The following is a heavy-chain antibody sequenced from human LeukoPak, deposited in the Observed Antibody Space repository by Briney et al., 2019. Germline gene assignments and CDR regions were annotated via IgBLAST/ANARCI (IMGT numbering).Heavy chain of an antibody. CDR1: GFTFSDYW. V-gene: IGHV3-7*05. D-gene: IGHD1-14*01. Sequence: VGSLRLSCAASGFTFSDYWMNWFRQAPGKGLEWVSNIKQDGSEKYYVDSVKGRYTISTDNAKNSLYLQMNSLRAEDTAVYYCATGINYWGQGTLVTVSS. J-gene: IGHJ4*02. CDR3: ATGINY. CDR2: IKQDGSEK.